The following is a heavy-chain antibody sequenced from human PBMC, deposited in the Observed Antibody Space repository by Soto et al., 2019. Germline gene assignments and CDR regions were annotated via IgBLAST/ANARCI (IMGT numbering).Heavy chain of an antibody. Sequence: GGSLRLSCAASGFTFSSYWMSWVRQAPGKGLEWVANIKQDGSEKYYVDSVKGRFTISRDNAKNSLYLQMNSLRAEDTAVYYCARAPDDFWSGYSLYYWGQGTLVTVSS. J-gene: IGHJ4*02. D-gene: IGHD3-3*01. CDR1: GFTFSSYW. V-gene: IGHV3-7*04. CDR3: ARAPDDFWSGYSLYY. CDR2: IKQDGSEK.